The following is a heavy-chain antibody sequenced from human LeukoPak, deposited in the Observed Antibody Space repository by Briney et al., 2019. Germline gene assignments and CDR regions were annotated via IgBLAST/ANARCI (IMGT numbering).Heavy chain of an antibody. Sequence: GGSLRLSCAASGFTFSSYAMSWVRQAPGKGLEWVSAISGSGGSTYYADSVKGRFTISRDNSKNTLYLQMNSLRAEDTAVYYCARLGTLRYFDPMTYFDYWGQGTLVTVSS. CDR1: GFTFSSYA. CDR2: ISGSGGST. V-gene: IGHV3-23*01. D-gene: IGHD3-9*01. CDR3: ARLGTLRYFDPMTYFDY. J-gene: IGHJ4*02.